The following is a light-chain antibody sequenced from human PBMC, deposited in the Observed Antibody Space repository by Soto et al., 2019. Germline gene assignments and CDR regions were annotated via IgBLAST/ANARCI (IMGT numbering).Light chain of an antibody. CDR1: TGAVTSGNY. V-gene: IGLV7-43*01. Sequence: QAVVTQEPSLTVSPGGTVTLTCASSTGAVTSGNYPSWFQRKPGQAPRTLIYTTNDKHSWTPARFSVSLLGGRATLTLSGAQPEDEAEYYCLLYYGGAHLVFGGGTKLTVL. CDR2: TTN. CDR3: LLYYGGAHLV. J-gene: IGLJ3*02.